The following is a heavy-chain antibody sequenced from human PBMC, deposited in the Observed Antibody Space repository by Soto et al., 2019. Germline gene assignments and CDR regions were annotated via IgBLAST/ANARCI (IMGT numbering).Heavy chain of an antibody. CDR2: ISAIGGNT. V-gene: IGHV3-23*01. CDR3: AITGRGVAGTMSWFDP. D-gene: IGHD6-19*01. J-gene: IGHJ5*02. Sequence: GGSLRLSCAASGFSFSSYAMGWVRQPPGRGLQWVSGISAIGGNTYYADSVKGRFTISRDNSKNTLYLQMSGLRAEDTALYHCAITGRGVAGTMSWFDPWGQGTLVTVSS. CDR1: GFSFSSYA.